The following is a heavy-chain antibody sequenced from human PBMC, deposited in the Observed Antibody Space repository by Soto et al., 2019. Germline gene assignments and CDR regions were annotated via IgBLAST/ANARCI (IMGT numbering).Heavy chain of an antibody. CDR2: MNPNSGHT. Sequence: ASVKVSCKASGYTFTSFDINWVRQATGQGLEWMGWMNPNSGHTGYAQKFQGRDTMTRDTSISTAYMELSSLRYEDTAVYYCTRGRNSGDGYNGGGYWGQGTLVTVSS. V-gene: IGHV1-8*01. J-gene: IGHJ4*02. D-gene: IGHD1-1*01. CDR1: GYTFTSFD. CDR3: TRGRNSGDGYNGGGY.